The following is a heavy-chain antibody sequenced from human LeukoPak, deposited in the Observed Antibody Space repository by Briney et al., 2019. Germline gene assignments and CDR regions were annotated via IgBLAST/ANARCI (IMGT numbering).Heavy chain of an antibody. Sequence: ETLSLTCTVSGGSISSYYWSWIRQPPGKGLEWVSLISGRGDNTYYADSVQGRFTITRDNSENTLSLQMNSLRAEDTAIYYCARDLVARPDYWGQGALVTVSS. CDR2: ISGRGDNT. CDR1: GGSISSYY. D-gene: IGHD2-8*02. CDR3: ARDLVARPDY. V-gene: IGHV3-23*01. J-gene: IGHJ4*02.